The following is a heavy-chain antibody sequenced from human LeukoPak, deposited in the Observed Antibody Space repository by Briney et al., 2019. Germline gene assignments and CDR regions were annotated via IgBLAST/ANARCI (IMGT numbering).Heavy chain of an antibody. J-gene: IGHJ3*02. CDR1: GGSISSGDYY. D-gene: IGHD3-10*01. CDR3: ARDGLKYGSGSYSRAFDI. V-gene: IGHV4-30-4*01. CDR2: IYYSGST. Sequence: SKTLSLTCTVSGGSISSGDYYWSWIRQPPGKGLEWIGSIYYSGSTYYNPSLKSRVTISVDTSKNQFSLKLSSVTAADTAVYYCARDGLKYGSGSYSRAFDIWGQGTMVTVSS.